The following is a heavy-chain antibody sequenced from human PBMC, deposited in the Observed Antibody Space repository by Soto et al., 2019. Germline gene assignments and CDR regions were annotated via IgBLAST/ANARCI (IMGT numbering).Heavy chain of an antibody. CDR2: IYPGDSDT. J-gene: IGHJ6*02. D-gene: IGHD6-6*01. CDR1: GYSFTSYW. Sequence: GESLKISCKGSGYSFTSYWIGWVRQMPGKGLEWMGIIYPGDSDTRYSPSFQGQVTISADKSISTAYLQWSSLRASDTAMYYCARHEVAAPPLDYYYYGMDVWGQGTTVTVSS. CDR3: ARHEVAAPPLDYYYYGMDV. V-gene: IGHV5-51*01.